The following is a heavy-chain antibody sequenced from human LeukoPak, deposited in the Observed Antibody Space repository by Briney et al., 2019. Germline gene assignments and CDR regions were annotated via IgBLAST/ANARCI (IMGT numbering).Heavy chain of an antibody. CDR2: IHYSGNT. J-gene: IGHJ4*02. D-gene: IGHD3-22*01. CDR3: ARPTFASYSSGYHY. Sequence: SETLSLTCTVSGGSISGSYNYWGWIRQSPGKGLEWIGSIHYSGNTYYNPSLKSRVTISVDTSENQFSLKLTSVTAADTAVYYCARPTFASYSSGYHYWGQGTLVTVSS. CDR1: GGSISGSYNY. V-gene: IGHV4-39*01.